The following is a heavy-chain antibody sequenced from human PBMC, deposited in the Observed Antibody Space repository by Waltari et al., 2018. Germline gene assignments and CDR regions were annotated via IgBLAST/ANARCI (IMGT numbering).Heavy chain of an antibody. J-gene: IGHJ6*02. CDR3: ARSREGVPAADYYYYGMDV. CDR2: SNSGGSSA. CDR1: GFTFSSYW. D-gene: IGHD2-2*01. V-gene: IGHV3-74*01. Sequence: EVQLVESGGGLVQPGGSLRLSCAASGFTFSSYWMHWVRQGPGKGLVWVSRSNSGGSSARDADSVEGRFTISRDNARNALYLQMNSLRAGDTAVYYCARSREGVPAADYYYYGMDVWGQGTTVTVSS.